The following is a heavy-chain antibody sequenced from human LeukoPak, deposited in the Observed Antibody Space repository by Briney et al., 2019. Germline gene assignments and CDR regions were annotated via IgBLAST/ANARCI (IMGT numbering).Heavy chain of an antibody. CDR3: ARGPSRNLPFDP. D-gene: IGHD1-14*01. CDR2: INPNGGGT. J-gene: IGHJ5*02. V-gene: IGHV1-2*02. CDR1: GYTFTGYY. Sequence: GASVKVSCKASGYTFTGYYMHWVRQAPGQGLEWMGWINPNGGGTNYAQKFQGRVTMTRDTSISTAYMELSRLRSDDTAVYYCARGPSRNLPFDPWGQGTLVTVSS.